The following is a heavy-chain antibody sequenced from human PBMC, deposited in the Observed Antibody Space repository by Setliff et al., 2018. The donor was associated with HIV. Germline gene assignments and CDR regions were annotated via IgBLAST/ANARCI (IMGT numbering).Heavy chain of an antibody. V-gene: IGHV1-69*10. J-gene: IGHJ4*02. Sequence: ASVKVSCKASGGSFSDYSISWVRQAPGQAFEWMGGIIPMVSLPNFAQSFLGRLTITANRSTTTAYMELSRLTSEDTAVYYCARGQLKPTGYFFDYWGLGTRVTVS. CDR3: ARGQLKPTGYFFDY. CDR2: IIPMVSLP. CDR1: GGSFSDYS. D-gene: IGHD1-1*01.